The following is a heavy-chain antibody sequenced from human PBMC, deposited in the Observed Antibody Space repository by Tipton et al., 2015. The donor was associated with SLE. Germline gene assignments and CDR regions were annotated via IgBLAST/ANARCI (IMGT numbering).Heavy chain of an antibody. J-gene: IGHJ4*02. CDR2: IYYSGST. CDR3: ARAAPDALLGYDSSGYYRDYFDY. D-gene: IGHD3-22*01. Sequence: TLSLTCTVSGGSISSGGYYWSWIRQHPGKGLEWIGYIYYSGSTYYNPSLKSRVTISVDTSKNQFSLKLSSVTAADTAVYYCARAAPDALLGYDSSGYYRDYFDYWGQGTLVTVSS. V-gene: IGHV4-31*03. CDR1: GGSISSGGYY.